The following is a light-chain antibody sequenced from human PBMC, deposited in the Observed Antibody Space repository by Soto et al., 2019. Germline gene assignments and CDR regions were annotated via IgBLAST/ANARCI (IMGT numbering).Light chain of an antibody. CDR3: HQYNSWPRGT. CDR1: QSVSDY. CDR2: GAS. J-gene: IGKJ3*01. V-gene: IGKV3-15*01. Sequence: EIVLTQSPATLSLSPGERATLSCRASQSVSDYLAWYQQKPGQAPRLLIYGASTRATGIPVRFRGSGSGTEFTLTISSLQSEDSAVYYCHQYNSWPRGTFGPGTKVEIK.